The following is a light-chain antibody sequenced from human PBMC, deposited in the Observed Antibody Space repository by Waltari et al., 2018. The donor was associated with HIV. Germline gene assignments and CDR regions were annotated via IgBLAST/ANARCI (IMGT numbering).Light chain of an antibody. Sequence: SVLTQPPSVSAAPGPKVTISCSGTSSNIGNDYVSWYQHLQGTAPKLLIYASDQTPSGIPDRFAGSKSGTAATLAIAGLQSVDEADYYCGTWDTSLSGAVFGGGTKLTVL. CDR3: GTWDTSLSGAV. CDR1: SSNIGNDY. J-gene: IGLJ3*02. CDR2: ASD. V-gene: IGLV1-51*01.